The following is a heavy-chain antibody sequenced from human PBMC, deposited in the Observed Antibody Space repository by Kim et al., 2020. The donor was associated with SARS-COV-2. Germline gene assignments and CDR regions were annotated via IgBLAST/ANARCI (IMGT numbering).Heavy chain of an antibody. J-gene: IGHJ4*02. CDR1: GFTFSSYA. Sequence: GGSLRLSCAASGFTFSSYAMSWVRQAPGKGLEWVSSISGCGGSTYYADSVKGRFTISRDNSKNTLYLQMNSLRAEDTAVYYCAKVPATVTTFGAYFFDYWGQGTLVIVSS. V-gene: IGHV3-23*01. D-gene: IGHD4-17*01. CDR2: ISGCGGST. CDR3: AKVPATVTTFGAYFFDY.